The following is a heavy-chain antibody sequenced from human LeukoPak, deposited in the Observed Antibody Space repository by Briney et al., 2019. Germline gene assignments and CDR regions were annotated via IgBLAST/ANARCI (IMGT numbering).Heavy chain of an antibody. Sequence: SQTLSLTCTVSGGSISSGSYYWSWIRQPAGKGLEWIGRIYTSGSTNYNPSLKSRVTISVDTSKNQFSLKLSSVTAADTAVYYCARGAPAALNWFDPWGQGTLVTVSS. CDR1: GGSISSGSYY. D-gene: IGHD2-2*01. J-gene: IGHJ5*02. CDR2: IYTSGST. CDR3: ARGAPAALNWFDP. V-gene: IGHV4-61*02.